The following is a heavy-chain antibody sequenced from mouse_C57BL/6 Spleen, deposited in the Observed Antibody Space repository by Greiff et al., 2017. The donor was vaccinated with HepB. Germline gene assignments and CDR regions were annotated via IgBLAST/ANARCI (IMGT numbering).Heavy chain of an antibody. CDR2: INPNNGGT. V-gene: IGHV1-26*01. CDR1: GYTFTDYY. Sequence: EVQLQQSGPELVKPGASVKISCKASGYTFTDYYMNWVKQSHGKSLEWIGDINPNNGGTSYNQKFKGKATLTVDKSSSTAYMELRSLTSEDSAVYYCAANWDYAMDYWGQGTSVTVSS. CDR3: AANWDYAMDY. J-gene: IGHJ4*01. D-gene: IGHD4-1*02.